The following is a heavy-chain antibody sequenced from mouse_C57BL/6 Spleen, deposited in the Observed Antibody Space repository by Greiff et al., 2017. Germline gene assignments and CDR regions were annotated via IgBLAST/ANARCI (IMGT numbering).Heavy chain of an antibody. Sequence: EVQLVESGGGLVQPGGSLKLSCAASGFTFSDYYMYWVRQTPEKRLEWVAYLSNGGGSTYYPATVKGRFSISRDNAKNTLYLQMSRLKSEDTAMYYWARGYLGAMDYWGQGTSVTVSS. D-gene: IGHD4-1*01. CDR1: GFTFSDYY. J-gene: IGHJ4*01. CDR2: LSNGGGST. CDR3: ARGYLGAMDY. V-gene: IGHV5-12*01.